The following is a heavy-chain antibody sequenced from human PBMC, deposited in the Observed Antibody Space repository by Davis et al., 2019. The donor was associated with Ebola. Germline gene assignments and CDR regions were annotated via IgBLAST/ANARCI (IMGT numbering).Heavy chain of an antibody. V-gene: IGHV1-69*02. CDR3: ARCITMIVVNNWFDP. D-gene: IGHD3-22*01. Sequence: SVKVSCKASGGTFSSDTISWVRQAPGQGLEWMGRIIPMLGLTNYAQKLQGRVTMTTDTSTSTAYMELRSLRSDDTAVYYCARCITMIVVNNWFDPWGQGTLVTVSS. J-gene: IGHJ5*02. CDR2: IIPMLGLT. CDR1: GGTFSSDT.